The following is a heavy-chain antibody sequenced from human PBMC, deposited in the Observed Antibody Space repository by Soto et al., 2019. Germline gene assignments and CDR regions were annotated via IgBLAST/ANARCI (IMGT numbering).Heavy chain of an antibody. CDR2: IYPVDSNT. J-gene: IGHJ4*02. V-gene: IGHV5-51*01. Sequence: GESLKISCKASGYSFTNYWIGWVRQMSGKGLEWMGVIYPVDSNTKFRPSFQGQVTMSVDNSISTAYLHWISLRASDTAIYYCARQEYHFDGNSFGYWGQGTQVTVSS. CDR3: ARQEYHFDGNSFGY. CDR1: GYSFTNYW. D-gene: IGHD3-9*01.